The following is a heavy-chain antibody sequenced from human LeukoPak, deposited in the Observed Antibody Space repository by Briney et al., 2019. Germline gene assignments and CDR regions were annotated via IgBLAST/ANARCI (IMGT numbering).Heavy chain of an antibody. Sequence: GGSLRLSCAAAGFTFSYHWMTWVRQAPGKGLEWVANIKNDGAVKNYVDSVKGRFTISRDNAKNSLYLQMNSLRAEDTAVYYCARGGNNYYDSSGYYYRENWYFDLWGRGTLVTVSS. CDR3: ARGGNNYYDSSGYYYRENWYFDL. J-gene: IGHJ2*01. D-gene: IGHD3-22*01. CDR1: GFTFSYHW. CDR2: IKNDGAVK. V-gene: IGHV3-7*01.